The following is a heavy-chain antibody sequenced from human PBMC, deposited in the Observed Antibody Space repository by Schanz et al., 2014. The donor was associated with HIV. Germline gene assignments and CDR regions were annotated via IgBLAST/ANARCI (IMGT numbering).Heavy chain of an antibody. Sequence: QVQLVQSGAEVKKPGSSVKVSCKASGGTFSNYAISWVRQAPGQGLEWMGENIPLFDSANYAQKFQGRVTITADKSTNTDYMELSSLTSDDTAVYYCARGRRDVSMIILYWFDPWGQGTLVTVSS. D-gene: IGHD3-22*01. J-gene: IGHJ5*02. CDR1: GGTFSNYA. CDR2: NIPLFDSA. V-gene: IGHV1-69*06. CDR3: ARGRRDVSMIILYWFDP.